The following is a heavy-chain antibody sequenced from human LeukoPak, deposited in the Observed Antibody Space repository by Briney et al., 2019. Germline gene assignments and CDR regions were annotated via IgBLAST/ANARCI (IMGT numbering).Heavy chain of an antibody. D-gene: IGHD3-22*01. CDR2: ISGSGGST. J-gene: IGHJ4*02. CDR1: GFTFSSYA. V-gene: IGHV3-23*01. CDR3: AKGGHSVIVVKIDY. Sequence: GGSQRLSCAASGFTFSSYAMSWVRQAPGKGLEWVSAISGSGGSTYYADSVKGRFTISRDNSKNTLYLQMNSLRAEDTAVYYCAKGGHSVIVVKIDYWGQGTLVTGSS.